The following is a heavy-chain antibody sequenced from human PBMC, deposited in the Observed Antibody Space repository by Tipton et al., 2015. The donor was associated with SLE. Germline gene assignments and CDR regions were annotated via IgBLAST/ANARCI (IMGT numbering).Heavy chain of an antibody. V-gene: IGHV4-34*01. J-gene: IGHJ4*02. D-gene: IGHD4/OR15-4a*01. Sequence: LRLSCAVYGGSFSGYYWSWIRQPPGKGLEWIGEINHSGSTNYNPSLKSRVTISVDTSKNQFSLKLSYVTAADTAVYYCARAGPEANSFDYWGQGTLVTVSS. CDR3: ARAGPEANSFDY. CDR2: INHSGST. CDR1: GGSFSGYY.